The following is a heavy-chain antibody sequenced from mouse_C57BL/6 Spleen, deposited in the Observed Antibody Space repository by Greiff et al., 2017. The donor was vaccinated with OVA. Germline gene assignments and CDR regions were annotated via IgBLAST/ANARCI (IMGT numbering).Heavy chain of an antibody. Sequence: EVMLVESGGGLVQSGRSLRLSCATSGFTFSDFYMEWVRQAPGKGLEWIAASRNKANDYTTEYSASVKGRFIVSRDTSQSILYLQMNALRAEDTAIYYCARATGYYAMDYWGQGTSVTVSS. CDR2: SRNKANDYTT. CDR1: GFTFSDFY. D-gene: IGHD4-1*02. J-gene: IGHJ4*01. V-gene: IGHV7-1*01. CDR3: ARATGYYAMDY.